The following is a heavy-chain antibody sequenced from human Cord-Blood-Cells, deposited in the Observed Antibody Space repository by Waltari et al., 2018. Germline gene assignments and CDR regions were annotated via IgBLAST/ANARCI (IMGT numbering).Heavy chain of an antibody. CDR1: GYTFTGYY. D-gene: IGHD1-26*01. J-gene: IGHJ6*02. Sequence: QVQLVQSGAEVKKPGDSVNGSCKASGYTFTGYYMHWVRQSPGQGLEWMGWTNPNSGGTNYAQKFQGRVTMTRDTSISTAYMELSRLRSDDTAVYYCASRGARYYYYGMDVWGQGTTVTVSS. CDR3: ASRGARYYYYGMDV. CDR2: TNPNSGGT. V-gene: IGHV1-2*02.